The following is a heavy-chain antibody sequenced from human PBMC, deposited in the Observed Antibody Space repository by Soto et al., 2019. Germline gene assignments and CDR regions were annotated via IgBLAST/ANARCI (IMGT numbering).Heavy chain of an antibody. Sequence: SGGSLRLSCAASGLRFSDSWKSWIRQAPGRALEWVAHINQDGSQRFYVDSAKGRFTISRDNAKTSVYLQMNTLRAEDTAVYYCVSWADAADEDYFHHWGQGTLVTVSS. V-gene: IGHV3-7*01. CDR3: VSWADAADEDYFHH. D-gene: IGHD3-16*01. CDR1: GLRFSDSW. J-gene: IGHJ1*01. CDR2: INQDGSQR.